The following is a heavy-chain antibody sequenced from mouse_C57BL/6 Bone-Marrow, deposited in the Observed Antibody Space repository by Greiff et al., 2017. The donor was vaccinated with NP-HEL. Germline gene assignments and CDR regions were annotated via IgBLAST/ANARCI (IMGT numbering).Heavy chain of an antibody. CDR1: GYTFTSYW. Sequence: QVQLQQPGAELVMPGASVKLSCKASGYTFTSYWMHWVKPRPGQGLEWIGEIDPSDSYTNYNQKFKGKSTLTVDKSSSTAYMQLSSLTSEDSAVYYCARGYAMDYWGQGTSVTVSS. CDR2: IDPSDSYT. J-gene: IGHJ4*01. CDR3: ARGYAMDY. V-gene: IGHV1-69*01.